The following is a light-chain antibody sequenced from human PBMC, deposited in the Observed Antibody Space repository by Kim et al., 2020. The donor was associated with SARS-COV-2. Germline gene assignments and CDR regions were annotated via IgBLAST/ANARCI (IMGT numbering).Light chain of an antibody. CDR1: QGIVSW. Sequence: STLAAFVGDRVTITVRASQGIVSWMAWYQQKPGKAPKLLLFKASNLDGVVPSRFSGSGSGTEFTLTISSRQPDDSATYYCQHEWTFGQGTKVDIK. J-gene: IGKJ1*01. CDR3: QHEWT. CDR2: KAS. V-gene: IGKV1-5*03.